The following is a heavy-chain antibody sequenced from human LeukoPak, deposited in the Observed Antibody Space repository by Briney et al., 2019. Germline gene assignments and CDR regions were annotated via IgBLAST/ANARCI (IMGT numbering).Heavy chain of an antibody. J-gene: IGHJ4*02. CDR2: ISTDGNNE. CDR3: AKDQIGWAPGYVSGPLDQ. Sequence: GRPLRLFCAASGFSFTMYGIHWVRQAPGKGLEWVAVISTDGNNEYYANSVKGRFTISRDNSKNTVYLQMTSLRTEDTAVYYCAKDQIGWAPGYVSGPLDQWGQGTLVTVSS. D-gene: IGHD6-19*01. CDR1: GFSFTMYG. V-gene: IGHV3-30*18.